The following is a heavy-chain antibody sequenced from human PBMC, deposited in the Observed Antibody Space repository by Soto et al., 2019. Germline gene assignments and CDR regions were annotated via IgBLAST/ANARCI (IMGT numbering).Heavy chain of an antibody. D-gene: IGHD1-1*01. CDR2: ISWNSGSI. Sequence: PGGSLRLSCAASGFTFDDYAMHWVRQAPGKGLEWVSGISWNSGSIGYADSVKGRLTISRDNAKNSLYLQMNSLRAEDTALYYCAKDKKGHWNHVCGMDVWGQGTTVTVSS. V-gene: IGHV3-9*01. J-gene: IGHJ6*02. CDR3: AKDKKGHWNHVCGMDV. CDR1: GFTFDDYA.